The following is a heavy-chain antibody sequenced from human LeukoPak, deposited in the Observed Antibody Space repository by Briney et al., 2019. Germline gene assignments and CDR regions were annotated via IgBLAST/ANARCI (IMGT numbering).Heavy chain of an antibody. CDR2: ISGSGGST. D-gene: IGHD3-10*01. J-gene: IGHJ6*03. Sequence: PGGSLRLSCAASGFTLSSYAMSWVRQAPGKGLEWVSAISGSGGSTYYADSVKGRFTISRDNSKNTLYLQMNSLRAEDTAVYYCAKSGGYYYYYNMDVWGKGTTVTVSS. CDR1: GFTLSSYA. V-gene: IGHV3-23*01. CDR3: AKSGGYYYYYNMDV.